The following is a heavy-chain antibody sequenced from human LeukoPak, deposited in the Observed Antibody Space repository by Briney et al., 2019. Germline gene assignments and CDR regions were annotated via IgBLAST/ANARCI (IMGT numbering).Heavy chain of an antibody. Sequence: PGGSLRLSCTASGFSLGSYWMSWVRQAPGKGLEWVANINQDASRKYYAGSVTGRFSVSRDNAQNSLHLQMDSLRAEDTAVYYCVREGSNLFEYWGQGTLVTVSS. CDR3: VREGSNLFEY. CDR2: INQDASRK. V-gene: IGHV3-7*03. J-gene: IGHJ4*02. CDR1: GFSLGSYW. D-gene: IGHD2-15*01.